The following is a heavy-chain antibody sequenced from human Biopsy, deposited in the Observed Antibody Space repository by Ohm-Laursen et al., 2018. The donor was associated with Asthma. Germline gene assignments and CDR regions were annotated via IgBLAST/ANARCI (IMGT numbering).Heavy chain of an antibody. J-gene: IGHJ6*02. Sequence: TLSLTCTVSGGSLTSAYWSWVSQYPETGLAWIGYIYYSGITVYNPSLKSRVYMSVDTSKNQDSLKLSSVTAADTAVYYCAREKAYGSGSLYGMDVWGHGTTVTVSS. V-gene: IGHV4-31*03. CDR2: IYYSGIT. CDR1: GGSLTSAY. CDR3: AREKAYGSGSLYGMDV. D-gene: IGHD3-10*01.